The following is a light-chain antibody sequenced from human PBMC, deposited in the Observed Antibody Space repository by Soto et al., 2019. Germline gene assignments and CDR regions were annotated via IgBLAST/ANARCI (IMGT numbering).Light chain of an antibody. V-gene: IGLV2-14*01. Sequence: QSVLTQPASVSGSPGQSITISCTGTSGDVGGYNYVCWYQQRPGKAPKLMIYEVSNRPSGVSRRFSGSKSGNTASLTISGLQTEEEADYYCSSYTGGSTLYVFGTGTKVSVL. CDR3: SSYTGGSTLYV. CDR1: SGDVGGYNY. J-gene: IGLJ1*01. CDR2: EVS.